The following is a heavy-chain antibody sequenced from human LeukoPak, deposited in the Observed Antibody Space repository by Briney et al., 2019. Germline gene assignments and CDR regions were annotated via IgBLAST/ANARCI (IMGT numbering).Heavy chain of an antibody. D-gene: IGHD6-19*01. V-gene: IGHV4-39*01. J-gene: IGHJ4*02. CDR1: RGSISITSYY. CDR2: IYYSGST. Sequence: SETLSLTCTVSRGSISITSYYWGWVRPPPGKGLEWVGSIYYSGSTYYNPSLKSRVTISVDTSKNQFSLQLSSVTAADTAVYYCAGMGSSGWYGSTDYWGQGILVTVSS. CDR3: AGMGSSGWYGSTDY.